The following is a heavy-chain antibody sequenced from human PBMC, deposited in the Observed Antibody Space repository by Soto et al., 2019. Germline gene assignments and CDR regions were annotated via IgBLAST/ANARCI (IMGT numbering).Heavy chain of an antibody. CDR2: IFYSGST. J-gene: IGHJ4*01. CDR3: ARAQPPVGASYDVDF. V-gene: IGHV4-39*01. CDR1: GGSISSSSYY. Sequence: SETLSLTCTVSGGSISSSSYYWGWIRQPPGKGLEWIGSIFYSGSTYYNPSLKSRVTISVDTSKNQFSLKLSSVTAADTAVYYCARAQPPVGASYDVDFWDQG. D-gene: IGHD1-26*01.